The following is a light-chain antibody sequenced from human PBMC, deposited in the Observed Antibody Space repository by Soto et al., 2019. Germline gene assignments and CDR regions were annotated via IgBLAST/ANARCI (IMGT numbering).Light chain of an antibody. Sequence: QSALTQPASVSGSPGQSITISCTGTSSDVGAYNYVSWFQQHPGTAPKLIIYEVNSRPAGVSNRFSGSKSGNTASLTVSGVQADDEADYYCTSFTTSNTWVFGVGTKLTVL. CDR3: TSFTTSNTWV. CDR1: SSDVGAYNY. V-gene: IGLV2-14*01. CDR2: EVN. J-gene: IGLJ3*02.